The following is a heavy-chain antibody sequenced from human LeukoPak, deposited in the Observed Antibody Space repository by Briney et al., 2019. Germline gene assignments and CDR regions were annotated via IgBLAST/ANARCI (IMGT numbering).Heavy chain of an antibody. CDR3: ARAAVN. J-gene: IGHJ4*02. CDR1: GGSISSYY. D-gene: IGHD4-11*01. CDR2: IYYSGST. V-gene: IGHV4-59*01. Sequence: PLETLSLTCTVSGGSISSYYWSWIRQPPGKGLEWIGYIYYSGSTNYNPSLKSRVTISVDTSKNQFSLKLSSVTAADTAVYYCARAAVNWGQGTLVTVSS.